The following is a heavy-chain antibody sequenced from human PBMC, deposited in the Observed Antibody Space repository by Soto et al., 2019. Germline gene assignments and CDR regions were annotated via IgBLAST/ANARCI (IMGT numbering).Heavy chain of an antibody. CDR2: ISYDGSNK. CDR3: AKDGFRRDGYLS. V-gene: IGHV3-30*18. J-gene: IGHJ4*02. D-gene: IGHD5-12*01. Sequence: QVQLVESGGGVVQPGRSLRLSCAASGFTFSSYGMHWVRQAPGKGLEWVAVISYDGSNKNYADSVKGRFTISRDNSKNTLYLQMNRLRAEDTAVYYCAKDGFRRDGYLSWGQGTLVTVSS. CDR1: GFTFSSYG.